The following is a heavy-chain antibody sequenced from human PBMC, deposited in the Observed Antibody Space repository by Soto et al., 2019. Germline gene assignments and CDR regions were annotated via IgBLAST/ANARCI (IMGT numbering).Heavy chain of an antibody. CDR3: AHVVVAVVGYDFDY. Sequence: QITLKESGPTLVKPTQTLTLTCTFSGFSLSSTRMAVGWIRQPPGKALEWLALIYWDDDKRYSPFLKSRLTLXXXTXXTLVVLTMSNMDPVDTARYYCAHVVVAVVGYDFDYWGQGTLVTVSS. CDR1: GFSLSSTRMA. D-gene: IGHD5-12*01. CDR2: IYWDDDK. J-gene: IGHJ4*02. V-gene: IGHV2-5*02.